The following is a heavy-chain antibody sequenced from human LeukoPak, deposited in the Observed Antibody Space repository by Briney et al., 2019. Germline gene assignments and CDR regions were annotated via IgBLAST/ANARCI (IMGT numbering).Heavy chain of an antibody. Sequence: GGSLRLSCAASGFTFSSYEMNWVRQAPGKGLEWVSYISSSGSTIYYADSVKGRFTISRDNAKNSLYLQMNSLRAEDTAVYYCARGGYGEGYYYYMDVWGKGTTVTISS. V-gene: IGHV3-48*03. D-gene: IGHD4-17*01. CDR3: ARGGYGEGYYYYMDV. CDR2: ISSSGSTI. J-gene: IGHJ6*03. CDR1: GFTFSSYE.